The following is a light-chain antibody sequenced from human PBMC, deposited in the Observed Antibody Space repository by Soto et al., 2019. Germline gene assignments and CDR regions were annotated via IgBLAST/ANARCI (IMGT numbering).Light chain of an antibody. J-gene: IGLJ1*01. Sequence: QSVLTQPPSVSEAPGQRVTISCTGSSSNIGAGYDLHWYQQLPGTAPKLLIYDDNNRPSGVPDRFSGSKSGTSASLAITGLQAEDEADYYCQSYDSSLSGYVFGTGTKVTVL. CDR1: SSNIGAGYD. CDR2: DDN. V-gene: IGLV1-40*01. CDR3: QSYDSSLSGYV.